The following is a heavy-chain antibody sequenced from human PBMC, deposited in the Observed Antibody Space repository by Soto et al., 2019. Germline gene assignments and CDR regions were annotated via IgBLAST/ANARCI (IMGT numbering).Heavy chain of an antibody. J-gene: IGHJ4*02. Sequence: GGSLRLSCEGSGFTFSDYYISWIRQAPGKGLEWISYSSNSGTFSRYADSVKGRFSISRDNTKNLLYLQMNSLRAEGTAVYYCARSGDNYNRLDYWGQGTPVTVSS. CDR3: ARSGDNYNRLDY. V-gene: IGHV3-11*06. CDR2: SSNSGTFS. D-gene: IGHD1-1*01. CDR1: GFTFSDYY.